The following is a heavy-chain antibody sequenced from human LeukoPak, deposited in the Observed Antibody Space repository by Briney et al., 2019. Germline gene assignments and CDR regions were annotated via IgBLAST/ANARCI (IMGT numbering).Heavy chain of an antibody. CDR3: ARDRVAAAGYNWFDP. Sequence: PSETLSLTCAVYGGSFSGYYWSWIRQPSGKGLEWIGEINHSGSTNYNPSLKSRVTQSVDTSKNQFSLKLSSVAAADTAVYYCARDRVAAAGYNWFDPWGQGTLVTVSS. V-gene: IGHV4-34*01. CDR1: GGSFSGYY. CDR2: INHSGST. J-gene: IGHJ5*02. D-gene: IGHD6-13*01.